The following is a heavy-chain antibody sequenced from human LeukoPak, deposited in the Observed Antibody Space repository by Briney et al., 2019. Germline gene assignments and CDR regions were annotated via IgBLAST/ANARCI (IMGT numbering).Heavy chain of an antibody. Sequence: GGSLRLSCAASGFTFSSYEMNWVRQAPGKGLEWVSYISSSGSTIYYADSVKGRFTISRDNAKNSVYLQMNSLRAEDTAVYYCARVGSSWCFDYWGQGTLVTVSS. V-gene: IGHV3-48*03. CDR2: ISSSGSTI. D-gene: IGHD6-13*01. CDR1: GFTFSSYE. CDR3: ARVGSSWCFDY. J-gene: IGHJ4*02.